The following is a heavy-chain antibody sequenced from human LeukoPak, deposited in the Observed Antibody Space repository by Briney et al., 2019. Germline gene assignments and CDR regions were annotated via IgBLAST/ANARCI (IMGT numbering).Heavy chain of an antibody. Sequence: PSETLSLTCTVSGGSISSSSYYWGWIRQPPGKGLEWIGSIYYSGSTYYNPSLKSRVTISVDTSKNQFSLKLSSVTAADTAVYYCARVQAATVVTHYFDYWGQGTLVTVSS. D-gene: IGHD4-23*01. CDR3: ARVQAATVVTHYFDY. CDR1: GGSISSSSYY. V-gene: IGHV4-39*07. CDR2: IYYSGST. J-gene: IGHJ4*02.